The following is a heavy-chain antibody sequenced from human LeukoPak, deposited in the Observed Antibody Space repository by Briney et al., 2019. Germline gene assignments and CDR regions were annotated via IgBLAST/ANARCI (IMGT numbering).Heavy chain of an antibody. Sequence: PSETLSLTCTVSGGSISSGSYYWSWIRQPAGKGLEWIGRIYTSGSTNYNPSLKSRVTMSVDTSKNQFSLKLSSVTATDTAVYYCARLLGYSSSWYSNNYYYYYMDVWGKGTTVTISS. J-gene: IGHJ6*03. V-gene: IGHV4-61*02. CDR1: GGSISSGSYY. CDR3: ARLLGYSSSWYSNNYYYYYMDV. D-gene: IGHD6-13*01. CDR2: IYTSGST.